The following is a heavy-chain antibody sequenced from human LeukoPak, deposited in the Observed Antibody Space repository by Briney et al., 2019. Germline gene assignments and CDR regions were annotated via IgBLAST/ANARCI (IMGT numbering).Heavy chain of an antibody. Sequence: PGGSLRLSCAASGFTFSSYAMSWVRQAPGKGLEWVSAISGSGGSTYYADSVKGRFTIPRDNSKNTLYLQMNSLRVEDTAIYYCAKARYSSSWYHFDYWGQGTLVTVSS. CDR3: AKARYSSSWYHFDY. CDR2: ISGSGGST. D-gene: IGHD6-13*01. J-gene: IGHJ4*02. V-gene: IGHV3-23*01. CDR1: GFTFSSYA.